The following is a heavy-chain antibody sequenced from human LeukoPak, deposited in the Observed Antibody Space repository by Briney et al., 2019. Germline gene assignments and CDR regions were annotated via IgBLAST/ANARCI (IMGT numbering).Heavy chain of an antibody. CDR2: ISWNSGSI. J-gene: IGHJ4*02. Sequence: PGGSLRLSCAGSGFIFNNYAMHWVRQPPGKGLEWVSGISWNSGSIDYADSVKGRFTISRDNAKNSLYLQMNSLRAEGTAVYYCARDLYNSAFKWGQGTLVTVSS. CDR1: GFIFNNYA. V-gene: IGHV3-9*01. CDR3: ARDLYNSAFK. D-gene: IGHD6-25*01.